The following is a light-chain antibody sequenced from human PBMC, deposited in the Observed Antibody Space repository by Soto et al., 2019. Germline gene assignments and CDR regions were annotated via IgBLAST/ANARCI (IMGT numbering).Light chain of an antibody. V-gene: IGKV3-11*01. J-gene: IGKJ3*01. CDR2: DAS. CDR3: QQRSNWL. Sequence: EIVLTQSTATLSLSPGERATLSCRASQSVGSYLAWYQQKPGQTPWLLIYDASIRATGVPARFSGSGSGTDFTLTIGSLEPEDFAIYYCQQRSNWLFGPGTKVDIK. CDR1: QSVGSY.